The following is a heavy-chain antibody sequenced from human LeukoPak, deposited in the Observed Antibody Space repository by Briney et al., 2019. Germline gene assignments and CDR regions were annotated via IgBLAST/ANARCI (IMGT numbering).Heavy chain of an antibody. Sequence: PSETLFLTCAVSGYSISSDYYWGWIRQPPGNGLEWIGSVYRSGSTYYKPSLKSRVTISVDTSKNQVSLNLRSVTAADTAVYYCAAPGGGDSFDIWGQGTMVTVSS. CDR1: GYSISSDYY. CDR2: VYRSGST. D-gene: IGHD2-15*01. J-gene: IGHJ3*02. CDR3: AAPGGGDSFDI. V-gene: IGHV4-38-2*01.